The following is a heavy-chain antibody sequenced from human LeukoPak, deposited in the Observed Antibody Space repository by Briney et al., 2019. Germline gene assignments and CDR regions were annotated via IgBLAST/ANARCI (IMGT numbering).Heavy chain of an antibody. Sequence: PGGSLRLSCVASGFTFSTYSMNWVRQAPGKGLEWVSYINPKSDTIHYADSVKGRFSISRDNAKNSLYLQMDSLRPEDTAVHYCVREPRGGYNGFDFWGQGTVVTVSS. V-gene: IGHV3-48*01. CDR2: INPKSDTI. CDR1: GFTFSTYS. J-gene: IGHJ4*02. CDR3: VREPRGGYNGFDF. D-gene: IGHD5-24*01.